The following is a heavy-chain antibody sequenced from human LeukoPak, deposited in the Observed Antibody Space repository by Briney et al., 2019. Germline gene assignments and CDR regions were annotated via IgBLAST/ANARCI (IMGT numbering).Heavy chain of an antibody. CDR3: ARDIYYDFWSGYSRGTYYYYGMDV. J-gene: IGHJ6*02. CDR1: GFTFSSYS. CDR2: ISSSSSYI. D-gene: IGHD3-3*01. Sequence: GGSLRLSCAASGFTFSSYSMNWVRQAPGKGLEWVSSISSSSSYIYYADSVKGRFTISRDNAKNSLYLQMNSLRAEDTAVYYCARDIYYDFWSGYSRGTYYYYGMDVWGQGTTVTVSS. V-gene: IGHV3-21*01.